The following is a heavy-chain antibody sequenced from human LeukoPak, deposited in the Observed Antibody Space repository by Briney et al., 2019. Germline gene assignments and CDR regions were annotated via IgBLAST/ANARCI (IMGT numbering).Heavy chain of an antibody. D-gene: IGHD3-10*01. Sequence: GGSLRLSCSASGFTFSRYAMHWVRQAPGKGLENASAISSNGGSTYYADSVKGRFTISRDNSRNTLHLQMSSLRVEDTAVYYCVKDSSSGSYFDYWGQGTLVTVSS. CDR3: VKDSSSGSYFDY. V-gene: IGHV3-64D*06. J-gene: IGHJ4*02. CDR2: ISSNGGST. CDR1: GFTFSRYA.